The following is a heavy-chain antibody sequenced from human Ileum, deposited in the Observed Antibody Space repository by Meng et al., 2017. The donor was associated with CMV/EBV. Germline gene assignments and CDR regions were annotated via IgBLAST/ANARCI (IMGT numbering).Heavy chain of an antibody. CDR3: ERHNQIAASGADY. D-gene: IGHD6-13*01. CDR2: IYPCNSDT. J-gene: IGHJ4*02. Sequence: GGSLRLSCKGSGYSFTSYWIGWVRQMPGNGLEWMGIIYPCNSDTRYSPSFPGQVTISADKSISTAYLQWSSLKASDTAMYYCERHNQIAASGADYWGQGTLVTVSS. V-gene: IGHV5-51*01. CDR1: GYSFTSYW.